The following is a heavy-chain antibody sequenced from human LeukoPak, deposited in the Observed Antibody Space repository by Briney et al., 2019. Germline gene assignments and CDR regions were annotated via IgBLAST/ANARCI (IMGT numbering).Heavy chain of an antibody. D-gene: IGHD2-2*01. Sequence: GGSLRLSCAAPGFTFSSYAMSWVRQAPGKGLEWVSAISGSGGSTYYADSVKGRFTISRDNSKNTLYLQMNSLRAEDTAVYYCAKAYCSSTSCPLDYWGQGTLVTVSS. V-gene: IGHV3-23*01. CDR2: ISGSGGST. J-gene: IGHJ4*02. CDR3: AKAYCSSTSCPLDY. CDR1: GFTFSSYA.